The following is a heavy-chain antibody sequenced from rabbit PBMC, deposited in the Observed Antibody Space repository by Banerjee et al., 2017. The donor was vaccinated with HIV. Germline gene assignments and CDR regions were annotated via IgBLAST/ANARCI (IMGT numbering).Heavy chain of an antibody. Sequence: QSLEESGGDLVKPGASLTLTCTASGFSFSNSYYMCWVRQAPGKGLEWIGCIYTGSGHTYYASWAKGRFTISKTSSTTVTLQLNRLTAADTATYFCVRHNSGLTLWGPGTLVTVS. CDR2: IYTGSGHT. V-gene: IGHV1S40*01. D-gene: IGHD4-1*01. J-gene: IGHJ6*01. CDR1: GFSFSNSYY. CDR3: VRHNSGLTL.